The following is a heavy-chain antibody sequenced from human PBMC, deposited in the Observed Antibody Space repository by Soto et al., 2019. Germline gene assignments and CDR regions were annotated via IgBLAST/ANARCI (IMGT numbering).Heavy chain of an antibody. D-gene: IGHD6-25*01. CDR3: ARDSAAGDH. V-gene: IGHV1-46*01. CDR2: INPASGST. J-gene: IGHJ4*02. CDR1: GYTFTHYY. Sequence: QVQLVQSGAEVKKPGASVKLSCRTSGYTFTHYYIHWVRQAPGQGLEWLAIINPASGSTNYAQDFLGRVTLTMETSTTTVYMELSGLRAEDTAIFYCARDSAAGDHWGQGTLVTVSS.